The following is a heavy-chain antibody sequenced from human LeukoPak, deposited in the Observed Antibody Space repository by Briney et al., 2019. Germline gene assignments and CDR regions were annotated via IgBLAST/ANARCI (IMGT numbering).Heavy chain of an antibody. D-gene: IGHD3-9*01. CDR1: GGSISSSNW. CDR3: VSTGYPQSAWFDP. Sequence: SETLSLTCAVSGGSISSSNWWSWVRQPPGKGLEWIGEIYHSGSTNYNPSLKSRVTISVDKSKNQFSLKLSSVTAADTAVYYCVSTGYPQSAWFDPWGQGTLVTVSS. CDR2: IYHSGST. V-gene: IGHV4-4*02. J-gene: IGHJ5*02.